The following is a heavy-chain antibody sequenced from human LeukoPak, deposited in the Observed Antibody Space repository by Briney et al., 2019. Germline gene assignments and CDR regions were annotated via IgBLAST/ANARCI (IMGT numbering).Heavy chain of an antibody. CDR2: ISVYNGNT. V-gene: IGHV1-18*01. J-gene: IGHJ6*03. CDR1: GYTFTSYG. CDR3: ARGSNWNDGSNYYYYMDV. D-gene: IGHD1-1*01. Sequence: ASVKVSCKASGYTFTSYGISWVRQAPGQGLEWMGWISVYNGNTNYAQKLQGRVTMTTDTSTSTAYMELRSLRSDDTAVYYCARGSNWNDGSNYYYYMDVWGKGTTVTISS.